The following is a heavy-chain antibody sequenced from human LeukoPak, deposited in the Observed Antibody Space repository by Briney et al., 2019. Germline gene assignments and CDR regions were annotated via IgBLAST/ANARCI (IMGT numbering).Heavy chain of an antibody. CDR2: INPSGGST. J-gene: IGHJ4*02. CDR1: GYTFTSYY. D-gene: IGHD3-16*01. CDR3: ARGGLRLGEFGY. V-gene: IGHV1-46*01. Sequence: ASVKVSCKASGYTFTSYYMLWVRQAPGQGLEWMGIINPSGGSTSYAQKFQGRVTMTRDMSTSTVYMELSSLRSEDTAVYYCARGGLRLGEFGYWGQGTLVTVSS.